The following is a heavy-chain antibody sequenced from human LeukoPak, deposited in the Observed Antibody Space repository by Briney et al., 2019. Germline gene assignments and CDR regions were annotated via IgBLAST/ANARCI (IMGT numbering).Heavy chain of an antibody. CDR2: INHSGST. CDR3: ARGGIWVGDLSINYGMDV. V-gene: IGHV4-34*01. Sequence: SETLSLTCAVYGGSFSAYYWTWIRQPPGKGLEWIGDINHSGSTYYSPSLKSRVTISVDTSKNQFSLKLNSVTAADTAVYYCARGGIWVGDLSINYGMDVWGQGTTVTVSS. J-gene: IGHJ6*02. CDR1: GGSFSAYY. D-gene: IGHD3-10*01.